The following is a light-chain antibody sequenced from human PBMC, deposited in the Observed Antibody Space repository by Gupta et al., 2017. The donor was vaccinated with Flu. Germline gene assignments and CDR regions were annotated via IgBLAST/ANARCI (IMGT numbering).Light chain of an antibody. CDR3: QQYGRSPQT. Sequence: RAALSCRASQVVSSNYLAWYQQRPGQSPRLLISGTSNRATGIPDRFSASGSGTDFILTISGLEPEDSAVYYCQQYGRSPQTFGQGTRVEVK. J-gene: IGKJ1*01. CDR2: GTS. V-gene: IGKV3-20*01. CDR1: QVVSSNY.